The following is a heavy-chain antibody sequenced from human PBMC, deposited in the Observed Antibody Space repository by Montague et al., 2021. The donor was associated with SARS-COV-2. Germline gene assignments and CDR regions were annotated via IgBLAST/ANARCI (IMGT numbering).Heavy chain of an antibody. CDR3: ARDVGGRVSY. CDR2: LNEDGSHT. D-gene: IGHD3-3*01. J-gene: IGHJ4*02. V-gene: IGHV3-74*01. Sequence: SLRLSCAASGFIFSRYWMHWVRQIPGKGLVWVSRLNEDGSHTTYADSVKGRFTIFRDNARNTLYLQMNSLRVEDTAVYYCARDVGGRVSYWGQGILVTVSS. CDR1: GFIFSRYW.